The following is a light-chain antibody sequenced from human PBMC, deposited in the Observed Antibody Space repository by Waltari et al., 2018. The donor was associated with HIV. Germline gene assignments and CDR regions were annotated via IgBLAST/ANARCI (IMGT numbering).Light chain of an antibody. CDR1: QTVSTY. Sequence: VLTQSPATLSLSPGERATLSCRASQTVSTYLAWFQHKPGQAPRLLIYDASNRAAGIPDRFSGSGSGTDFTLTISSLEPKDSAVYFCQQRHDWITFGGGTKVEIK. J-gene: IGKJ4*01. V-gene: IGKV3-11*01. CDR2: DAS. CDR3: QQRHDWIT.